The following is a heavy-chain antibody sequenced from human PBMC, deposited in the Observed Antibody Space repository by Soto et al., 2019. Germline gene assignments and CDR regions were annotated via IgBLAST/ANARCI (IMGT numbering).Heavy chain of an antibody. Sequence: ASVKVSCKASGYTFTSYYMYWVRQAPGQRLEWMGWINVGDGHTKYSQKFQGRVTITRDTSASTAYMELSSLRSDDTAVFYCAREPYGGNEYDYWGQGTLVTVYS. CDR3: AREPYGGNEYDY. CDR2: INVGDGHT. J-gene: IGHJ4*02. CDR1: GYTFTSYY. D-gene: IGHD4-17*01. V-gene: IGHV1-3*01.